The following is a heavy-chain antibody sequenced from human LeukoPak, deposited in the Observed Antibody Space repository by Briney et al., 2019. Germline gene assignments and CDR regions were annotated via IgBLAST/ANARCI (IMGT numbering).Heavy chain of an antibody. D-gene: IGHD1-7*01. CDR3: ARRGLELLYTLDY. V-gene: IGHV1-3*01. Sequence: ASVKVSCKASGYTFTSYAMHWVRQAPGQRLEWMGWINAGNGNTKYSQKFQGRVTITRDTSASTAYMELTSLRSEDTAVYYCARRGLELLYTLDYWGQGTLVTVSS. CDR2: INAGNGNT. J-gene: IGHJ4*02. CDR1: GYTFTSYA.